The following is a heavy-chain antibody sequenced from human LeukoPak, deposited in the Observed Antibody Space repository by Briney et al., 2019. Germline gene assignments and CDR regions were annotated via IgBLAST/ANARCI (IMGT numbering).Heavy chain of an antibody. CDR2: ISGSGGST. V-gene: IGHV3-23*01. D-gene: IGHD3-3*01. J-gene: IGHJ4*02. Sequence: GGSLGLSCAASGFTFSSYAMSWVRQAPGKGLEWVSAISGSGGSTYYADSVKGRFTISRDNSKNTLYLQMNSLRAEDTAVYYCTGGRFLEWFVFDFWGQGTLVTVSS. CDR1: GFTFSSYA. CDR3: TGGRFLEWFVFDF.